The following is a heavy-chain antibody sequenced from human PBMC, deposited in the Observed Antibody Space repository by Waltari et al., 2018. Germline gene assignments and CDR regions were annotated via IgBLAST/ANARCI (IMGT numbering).Heavy chain of an antibody. CDR2: IISTGNSI. CDR3: ATDYYDSGAYYLYFNY. Sequence: EVQLVASGGGWVEPGGYLGLFWVASGLWSSIYTMTWVRQAPGKGLECVSSIISTGNSIYYADSVKGRFTVSRENAKNSMYLQVNGLRAEDTAVYFCATDYYDSGAYYLYFNYWGQGIRVTVSS. D-gene: IGHD3-22*01. CDR1: GLWSSIYT. J-gene: IGHJ4*02. V-gene: IGHV3-21*06.